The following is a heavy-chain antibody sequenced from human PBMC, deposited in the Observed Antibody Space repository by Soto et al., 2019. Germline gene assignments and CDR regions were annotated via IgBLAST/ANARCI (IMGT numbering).Heavy chain of an antibody. Sequence: ASVKVSCKASGYTFTSYGISWVRQAPGQGLEWMGWINAYNGNTNYAQKLQGRVTMTTDTSISTAYMELRSLRSEDTAVYYCARGGRTGIAWGMAWGQGTLVTVSS. V-gene: IGHV1-18*01. CDR3: ARGGRTGIAWGMA. CDR1: GYTFTSYG. D-gene: IGHD2-8*01. J-gene: IGHJ4*02. CDR2: INAYNGNT.